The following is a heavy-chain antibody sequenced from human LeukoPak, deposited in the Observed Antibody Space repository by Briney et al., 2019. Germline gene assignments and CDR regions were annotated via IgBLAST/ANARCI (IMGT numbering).Heavy chain of an antibody. J-gene: IGHJ4*02. CDR3: ARSQRDGDSIDY. D-gene: IGHD4-17*01. CDR1: GFTFSSYA. CDR2: ISYDGSNK. Sequence: GGSLRLSCAASGFTFSSYAMHWVRQAPGKGLEWVAVISYDGSNKYYADSVKGRFSISRDNSKNTLYLRMNSLRAEDTAVYYCARSQRDGDSIDYWGQGTLVTVSS. V-gene: IGHV3-30-3*01.